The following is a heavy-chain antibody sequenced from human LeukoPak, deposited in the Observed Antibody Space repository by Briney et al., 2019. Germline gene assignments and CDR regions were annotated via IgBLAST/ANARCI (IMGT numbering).Heavy chain of an antibody. D-gene: IGHD3-3*01. V-gene: IGHV3-21*04. J-gene: IGHJ6*03. CDR2: ISSSSSYI. Sequence: PGGSLRLSCAASGFTFSSYSMNWVRQAPGKGLEWVSSISSSSSYIYYADSVKGRFTISRDNAKNSLYLQMNSLRAEDTAVYYCARRTYYDFWSGYYPMGYYYYMDVWGKGTTVTVSS. CDR3: ARRTYYDFWSGYYPMGYYYYMDV. CDR1: GFTFSSYS.